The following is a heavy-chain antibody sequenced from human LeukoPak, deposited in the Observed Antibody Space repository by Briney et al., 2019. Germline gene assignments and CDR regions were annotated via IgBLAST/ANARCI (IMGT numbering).Heavy chain of an antibody. CDR2: ISAYNGNT. Sequence: ASVEVSCKASGYSFNNFGFSWVRQAPGQGLEWLGWISAYNGNTYYIQRLQDRVTLTTDASTDTAYMELMNLTSDDTATYFCARDARIGVAGSLGSDLWGQGTLVTVSS. CDR3: ARDARIGVAGSLGSDL. V-gene: IGHV1-18*01. CDR1: GYSFNNFG. J-gene: IGHJ5*02. D-gene: IGHD6-19*01.